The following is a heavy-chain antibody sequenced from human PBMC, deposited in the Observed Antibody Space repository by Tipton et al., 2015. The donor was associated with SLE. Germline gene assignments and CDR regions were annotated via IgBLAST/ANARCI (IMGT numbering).Heavy chain of an antibody. D-gene: IGHD2-2*01. CDR1: GFTFDDYA. V-gene: IGHV3-43*02. Sequence: SLRLSCAASGFTFDDYAMHWVRQAPGKGLEWVSLISGDGSSTYYADSVKGRFTISRDNSKDSLYLQMNSLRTEDTALYYCAKDVENIVVVPAAMALYYYYYGMDVWGQGTTVTVSS. CDR2: ISGDGSST. J-gene: IGHJ6*02. CDR3: AKDVENIVVVPAAMALYYYYYGMDV.